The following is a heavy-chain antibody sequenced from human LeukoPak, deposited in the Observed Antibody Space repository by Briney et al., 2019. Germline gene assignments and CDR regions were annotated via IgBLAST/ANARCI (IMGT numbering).Heavy chain of an antibody. CDR2: ISGSGGST. J-gene: IGHJ4*02. CDR1: GFTFSNYA. D-gene: IGHD6-6*01. V-gene: IGHV3-23*01. CDR3: AAESIAAHPPHFDY. Sequence: GGSLRLSCAASGFTFSNYAMSWVRQAPGKGLEWVSGISGSGGSTYYADSVKGRFTISRDNSKNTLNLQMNSLRAEDTAVYYCAAESIAAHPPHFDYWGQGTLVIVSS.